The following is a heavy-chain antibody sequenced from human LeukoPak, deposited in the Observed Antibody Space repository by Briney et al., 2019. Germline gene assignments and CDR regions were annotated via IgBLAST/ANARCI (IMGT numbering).Heavy chain of an antibody. D-gene: IGHD2-2*01. V-gene: IGHV3-21*01. CDR1: GFTFSSYS. CDR2: ISSSSSYI. Sequence: GGSLRLSCAASGFTFSSYSMNWVRQAPGKGLEWVSSISSSSSYIYYADSVKGRFTISRDNAKNTLYLQMNSLRAEDTAIYYCATSRTFDYWGQGTLVTVSS. J-gene: IGHJ4*02. CDR3: ATSRTFDY.